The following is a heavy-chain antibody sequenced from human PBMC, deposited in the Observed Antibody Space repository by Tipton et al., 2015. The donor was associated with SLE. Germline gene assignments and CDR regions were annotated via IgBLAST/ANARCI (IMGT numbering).Heavy chain of an antibody. J-gene: IGHJ2*01. V-gene: IGHV4-59*01. CDR2: IYYSGGT. Sequence: LRLSCTVSGGSMSPSYWSWIRLPPGKGLEWIGYIYYSGGTSYNPSLNSRITISVDTSRNQFSLKLTSVTAADSAVYYCARYTLTNWHLDLWGRGTLVTVSS. CDR3: ARYTLTNWHLDL. D-gene: IGHD1-1*01. CDR1: GGSMSPSY.